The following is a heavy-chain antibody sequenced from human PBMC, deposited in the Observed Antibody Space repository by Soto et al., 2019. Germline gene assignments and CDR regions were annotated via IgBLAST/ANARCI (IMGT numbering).Heavy chain of an antibody. Sequence: NPSETLSLTCTGSGGSVSSGSYYWSWIRQPPGKGQEWVWDISYSGSTNYNPSLKSRVTISVDTSKNQFSLTLTSVTSADTAVYFCARDLYRGSQGWFDPWGHGILVTVSS. CDR2: ISYSGST. J-gene: IGHJ5*02. D-gene: IGHD1-26*01. V-gene: IGHV4-61*01. CDR1: GGSVSSGSYY. CDR3: ARDLYRGSQGWFDP.